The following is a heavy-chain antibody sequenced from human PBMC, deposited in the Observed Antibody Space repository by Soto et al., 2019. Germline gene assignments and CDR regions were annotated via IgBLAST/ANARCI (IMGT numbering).Heavy chain of an antibody. CDR1: GYTFTSYY. V-gene: IGHV1-46*01. CDR2: VNPSGGST. J-gene: IGHJ4*02. CDR3: ARVGVGLSAPRVWPH. D-gene: IGHD3-16*01. Sequence: ASVKVSCKASGYTFTSYYMHWVRQAPGQGLEWMGIVNPSGGSTSYAQKFQGRVTMTRDTSTSTVYMELSSLRSEDTAVYYCARVGVGLSAPRVWPHWGQGTLVTVSS.